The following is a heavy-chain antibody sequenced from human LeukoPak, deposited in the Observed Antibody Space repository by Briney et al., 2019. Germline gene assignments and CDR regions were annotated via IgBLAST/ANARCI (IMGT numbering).Heavy chain of an antibody. CDR3: AQDWPSAVTTTPGF. CDR1: GFPFRDYV. J-gene: IGHJ3*01. D-gene: IGHD4-17*01. CDR2: ISPSGDNT. V-gene: IGHV3-23*01. Sequence: HPGGSLRLSCAASGFPFRDYVISWVRQAPGKGLEWVSSISPSGDNTYYAGSVRGRFTLSRDNSKNTVYFQMNSLRAEDTAIYYCAQDWPSAVTTTPGFWGQGTMVIVSS.